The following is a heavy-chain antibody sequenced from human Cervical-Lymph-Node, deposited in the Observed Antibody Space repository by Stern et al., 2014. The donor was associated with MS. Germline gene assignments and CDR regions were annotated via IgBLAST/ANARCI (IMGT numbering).Heavy chain of an antibody. D-gene: IGHD3-22*01. V-gene: IGHV1-18*01. J-gene: IGHJ4*02. CDR2: ISAYNGNT. Sequence: AQLVESGAEVKKPGASVKVSCKASGYTFTSYGITWVRQAPGQGLEWMGWISAYNGNTNYAQKLQGRVTMTTDTSTSTAYMELRSLTSDDTAVYFCAKTGSRYDSSGGDWGQGTLVTVSS. CDR3: AKTGSRYDSSGGD. CDR1: GYTFTSYG.